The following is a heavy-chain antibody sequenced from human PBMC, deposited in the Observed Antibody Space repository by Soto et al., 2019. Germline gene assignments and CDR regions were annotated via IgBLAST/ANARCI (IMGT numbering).Heavy chain of an antibody. CDR2: INPSGGST. Sequence: ASVKVSCKASGYTFMSYHMHWVRQAHGQGLEWMGIINPSGGSTSYAQKFQGRVTMTRDTSTSTVYMELSSLRSGDTAVYYCAREIYVDTAMVTYYYGMDVWGQGTTVTVSS. D-gene: IGHD5-18*01. CDR1: GYTFMSYH. CDR3: AREIYVDTAMVTYYYGMDV. V-gene: IGHV1-46*01. J-gene: IGHJ6*02.